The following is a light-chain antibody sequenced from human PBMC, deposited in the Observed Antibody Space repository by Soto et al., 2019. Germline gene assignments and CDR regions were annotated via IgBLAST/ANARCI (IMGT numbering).Light chain of an antibody. V-gene: IGKV1-9*01. CDR2: GTS. J-gene: IGKJ1*01. Sequence: DIQLTQSPSFLSASVGDRVTITCRASQGISNSFAWYQQKPGKAPELLIYGTSTLQSGVPSRFSGSGSRTEFTLTISSLQPEDFATYYCQQLNTYSATFGQGTKAEIK. CDR1: QGISNS. CDR3: QQLNTYSAT.